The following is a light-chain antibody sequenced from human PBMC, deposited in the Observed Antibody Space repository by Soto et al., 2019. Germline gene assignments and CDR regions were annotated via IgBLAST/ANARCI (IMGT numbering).Light chain of an antibody. J-gene: IGKJ1*01. CDR3: QQYATSPWT. Sequence: EIVLTQSPGTLSLSPGERATLSCRASQSVTNTYLAWYQQKPGQAPRLLIYGTSSRATGIPDRFSGSGSGTDFTLTISRLEPEDFAVNYCQQYATSPWTFGQWTKVEIK. V-gene: IGKV3-20*01. CDR1: QSVTNTY. CDR2: GTS.